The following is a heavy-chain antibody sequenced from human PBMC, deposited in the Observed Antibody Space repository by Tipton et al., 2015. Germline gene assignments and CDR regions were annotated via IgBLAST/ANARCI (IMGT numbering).Heavy chain of an antibody. CDR3: GSQTLVNYDSIQ. CDR2: IYYSGNT. D-gene: IGHD3-3*01. V-gene: IGHV4-59*08. CDR1: GGSISRYY. J-gene: IGHJ4*02. Sequence: TLSLTCTVSGGSISRYYWSWIRQPPGKGLEWIGHIYYSGNTNYNPSLKSRVTMSVDTSKNQFSLNLRSVTAADTAVYYCGSQTLVNYDSIQWGQGALVAVSS.